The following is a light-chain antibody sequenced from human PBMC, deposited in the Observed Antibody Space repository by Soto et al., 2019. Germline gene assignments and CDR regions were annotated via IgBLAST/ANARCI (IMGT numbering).Light chain of an antibody. CDR1: SSYVGKYDR. Sequence: QSALTQPPSVSGSPGQSVTISCTGTSSYVGKYDRVSWYQQPPGTAPKLIIYEVINRPSGVPARFSGSKSGNTASLTISGLQAEDEADYYCSSCMRNSRYVFGAGTKVT. CDR2: EVI. V-gene: IGLV2-18*02. J-gene: IGLJ1*01. CDR3: SSCMRNSRYV.